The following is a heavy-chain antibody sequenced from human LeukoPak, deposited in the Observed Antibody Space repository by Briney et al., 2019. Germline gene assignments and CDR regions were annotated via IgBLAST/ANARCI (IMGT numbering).Heavy chain of an antibody. CDR1: GGSISSSSYY. Sequence: SETLSLTCTVSGGSISSSSYYWSWIRQPPGKGLEWIGYIYYSGSTNYNPSLKSRVTISVDTSKNQFSLKLSSVTAADTAVYYCARASDSGSYLTAYYYYYGMDVWGQGTTVTVSS. J-gene: IGHJ6*02. CDR2: IYYSGST. V-gene: IGHV4-61*01. CDR3: ARASDSGSYLTAYYYYYGMDV. D-gene: IGHD3-10*01.